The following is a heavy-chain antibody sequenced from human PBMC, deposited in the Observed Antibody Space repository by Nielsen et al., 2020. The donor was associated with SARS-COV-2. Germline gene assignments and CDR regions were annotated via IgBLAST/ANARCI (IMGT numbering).Heavy chain of an antibody. CDR2: IYSGGST. CDR1: GFTVSSNY. D-gene: IGHD3-22*01. CDR3: ARLDSSGLFDY. Sequence: GESLKISCAASGFTVSSNYMSWVRQAPGKGLEWVSVIYSGGSTYYADSVKGRFTISRDNSKDTLYLQMNSLRAEDTAVYYCARLDSSGLFDYWGQGTLVTVSS. V-gene: IGHV3-53*01. J-gene: IGHJ4*02.